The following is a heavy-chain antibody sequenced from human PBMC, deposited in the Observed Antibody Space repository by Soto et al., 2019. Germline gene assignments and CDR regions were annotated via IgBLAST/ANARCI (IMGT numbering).Heavy chain of an antibody. D-gene: IGHD2-2*01. V-gene: IGHV1-2*04. CDR1: GYTFTSYD. CDR3: ARVEGSAAAPFDY. J-gene: IGHJ4*02. Sequence: ASVKVSCKASGYTFTSYDINWVRQAIGQGLEWMGWINPNSGSTNYAQKFQGWVTMTRDTSISTAYMELSRLRSDGTAVYYCARVEGSAAAPFDYWGQGTLVTVSS. CDR2: INPNSGST.